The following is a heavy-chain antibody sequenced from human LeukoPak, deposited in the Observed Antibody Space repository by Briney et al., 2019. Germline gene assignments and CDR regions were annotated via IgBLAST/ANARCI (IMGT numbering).Heavy chain of an antibody. CDR3: ARVRNYYDSSGYLYYFDY. CDR2: INPNSGGT. V-gene: IGHV1-2*02. Sequence: ASVKVSCKASGYTFTGLYIHWVRQAPGLGLEWMGWINPNSGGTNYAQKFQGRVTMTRDTSISTAYMELRRLRSDDTAVYYCARVRNYYDSSGYLYYFDYWGQGTLVTVSS. CDR1: GYTFTGLY. D-gene: IGHD3-22*01. J-gene: IGHJ4*02.